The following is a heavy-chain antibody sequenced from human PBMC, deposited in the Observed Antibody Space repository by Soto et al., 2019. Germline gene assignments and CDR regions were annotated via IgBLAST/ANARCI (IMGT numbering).Heavy chain of an antibody. CDR2: FDPEDGET. J-gene: IGHJ6*02. CDR1: GYTLTELS. V-gene: IGHV1-24*01. D-gene: IGHD3-16*02. Sequence: ASVKVSCKVSGYTLTELSMHWVRQAPGKGLEWMGGFDPEDGETIYAQKFQGRVTMTEDTSTDTAYMELSSLRSEDTAVYYCATSSNYDYVWGSYPDYYYYYGMDVWGQGSTVTVSS. CDR3: ATSSNYDYVWGSYPDYYYYYGMDV.